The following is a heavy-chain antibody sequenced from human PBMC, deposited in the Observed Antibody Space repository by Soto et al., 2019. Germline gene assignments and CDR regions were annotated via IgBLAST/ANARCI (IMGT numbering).Heavy chain of an antibody. Sequence: ASVKVSCKASGFTFTSSAMQWVRQARGQRLEWIGWIVVGSGNTNYAQKFQERVTITRDMSTSTAYMELSSLRSEDTAVFYCAVVASYYDFWSGYYDIDYWGQGTLVTVSS. CDR3: AVVASYYDFWSGYYDIDY. CDR1: GFTFTSSA. J-gene: IGHJ4*02. V-gene: IGHV1-58*02. CDR2: IVVGSGNT. D-gene: IGHD3-3*01.